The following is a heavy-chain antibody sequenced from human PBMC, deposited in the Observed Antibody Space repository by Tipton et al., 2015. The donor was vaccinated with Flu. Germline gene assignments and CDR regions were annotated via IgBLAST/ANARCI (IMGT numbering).Heavy chain of an antibody. CDR1: GGSISSSSFY. J-gene: IGHJ6*02. Sequence: TLSLTCTISGGSISSSSFYWGWIRQSPGKGLEWIGSMYYSGSTYYNPSLKSRVTISVDTSKNQFSLKLHSVTAADMAVYYCATSRPHRYSYGMDVWGQGATVSVS. D-gene: IGHD3-10*01. V-gene: IGHV4-39*07. CDR3: ATSRPHRYSYGMDV. CDR2: MYYSGST.